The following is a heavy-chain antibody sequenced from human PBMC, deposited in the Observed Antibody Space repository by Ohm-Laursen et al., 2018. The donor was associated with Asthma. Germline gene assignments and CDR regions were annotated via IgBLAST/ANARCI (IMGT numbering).Heavy chain of an antibody. D-gene: IGHD1-26*01. CDR2: IYYSGST. CDR1: GGSISSGHYY. J-gene: IGHJ4*02. Sequence: SQTLSLTCTVSGGSISSGHYYWTWIRQHPGKGLEWIGYIYYSGSTYYNPSLKSRVTISVDTSKNQFSLKLSSVTAADTAVYYCARESPEWATTPFDYWGQGTLVTVSS. V-gene: IGHV4-30-4*08. CDR3: ARESPEWATTPFDY.